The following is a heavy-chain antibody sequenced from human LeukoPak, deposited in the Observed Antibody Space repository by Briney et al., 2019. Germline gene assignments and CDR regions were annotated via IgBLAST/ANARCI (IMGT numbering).Heavy chain of an antibody. CDR3: ARCTASCYANAFDV. Sequence: PGGSLRLSCTAPGFTFNNNAMSWVRQAPGKGLEWVSSINGGGDATEYTDSVKGRFTISRDNSKNTLYLQMNSLRPEDTAVYYCARCTASCYANAFDVWGQGTLLTVSS. D-gene: IGHD2-2*01. V-gene: IGHV3-23*01. CDR1: GFTFNNNA. CDR2: INGGGDAT. J-gene: IGHJ3*01.